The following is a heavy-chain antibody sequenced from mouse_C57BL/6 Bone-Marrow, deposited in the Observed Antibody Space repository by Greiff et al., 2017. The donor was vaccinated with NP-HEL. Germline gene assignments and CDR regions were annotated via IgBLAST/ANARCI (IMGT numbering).Heavy chain of an antibody. Sequence: VQLQQPGAELVKPGASVKLSCKASGYTFTSYWMHWVKQRPGQGLEWIGMIHPNSGSTNYNEKFKSKATLTVDKSSSTAYMQLSSLTSEDSAVYYCARSGLRQERPWFAYWGQGTLVTVYA. CDR2: IHPNSGST. CDR1: GYTFTSYW. J-gene: IGHJ3*01. D-gene: IGHD2-4*01. CDR3: ARSGLRQERPWFAY. V-gene: IGHV1-64*01.